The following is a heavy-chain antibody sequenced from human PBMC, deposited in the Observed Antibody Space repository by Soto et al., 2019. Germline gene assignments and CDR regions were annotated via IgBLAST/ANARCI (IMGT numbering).Heavy chain of an antibody. CDR2: ILDDGSDK. V-gene: IGHV3-33*01. CDR1: GFCFSSYG. J-gene: IGHJ4*02. Sequence: QVQLVESGGGVVQPGRSLRLSCAASGFCFSSYGMHWVRQAPGKGLEWVAVILDDGSDKDYTDAVKGRFTISRDNSKNTLYLEMNSLRAEDTAVYYCARDDDYGDNGLDYWGQGTLVTVSS. D-gene: IGHD4-17*01. CDR3: ARDDDYGDNGLDY.